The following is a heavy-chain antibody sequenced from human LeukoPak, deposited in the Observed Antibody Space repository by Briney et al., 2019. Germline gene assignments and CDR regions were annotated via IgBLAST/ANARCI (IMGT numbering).Heavy chain of an antibody. V-gene: IGHV1-18*01. CDR2: ISAYNGNT. Sequence: ASVKVSCKASGYTFSHYGITWVRQALGQGLEWMGWISAYNGNTKYTQKLQGRVTMTTDTSASAGYMDLRNLRSDDTAVYYCARDVPAEAAGTLDYWGQGTLVIVSS. D-gene: IGHD6-13*01. J-gene: IGHJ4*02. CDR1: GYTFSHYG. CDR3: ARDVPAEAAGTLDY.